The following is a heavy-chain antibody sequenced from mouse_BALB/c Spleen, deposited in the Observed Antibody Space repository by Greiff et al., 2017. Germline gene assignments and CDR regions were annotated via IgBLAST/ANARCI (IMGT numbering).Heavy chain of an antibody. J-gene: IGHJ4*01. Sequence: DVKLVESGGGLVKPGGSLKLSCAASGFTFSSYTMSWVRQTPEKRLEWVATISSGGSYTYYPDSVKGRFTISRDNAKNTLYLQMSSLKSEDTAMYYCTREYDYDEEDYAMDYWGQGTSVTVSS. D-gene: IGHD2-4*01. CDR3: TREYDYDEEDYAMDY. V-gene: IGHV5-6-4*01. CDR1: GFTFSSYT. CDR2: ISSGGSYT.